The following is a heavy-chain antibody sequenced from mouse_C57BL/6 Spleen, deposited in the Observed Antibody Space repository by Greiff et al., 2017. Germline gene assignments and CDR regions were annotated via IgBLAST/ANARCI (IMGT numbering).Heavy chain of an antibody. CDR3: ARGGDVDRGYYFDY. D-gene: IGHD3-3*01. CDR2: INYDGSST. V-gene: IGHV5-16*01. CDR1: GFTFSDYY. Sequence: EVQLQQSEGGLVQPGSSMKLSCTASGFTFSDYYMAWVRQVPEKGLEWVANINYDGSSTYYLDSLKSRFIISRDNAKNILYLQMSSLKSEDTATYYCARGGDVDRGYYFDYWGQGTTLTVSS. J-gene: IGHJ2*01.